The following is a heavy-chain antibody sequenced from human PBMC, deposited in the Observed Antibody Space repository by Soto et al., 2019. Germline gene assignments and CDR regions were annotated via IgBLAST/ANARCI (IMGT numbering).Heavy chain of an antibody. CDR2: IYYSGNT. CDR1: GGSISSYY. D-gene: IGHD3-9*01. Sequence: QVRLQESGPGLVKPSETLSLTCTVSGGSISSYYWTWXXQXXGXXLEWIGDIYYSGNTNYNPSLKSRVTISVDTSRSQFSLELKSVTTADTAVYYCARALSYHDVLTGRGWVFYFDYWGQGALVTVSS. V-gene: IGHV4-59*01. J-gene: IGHJ4*02. CDR3: ARALSYHDVLTGRGWVFYFDY.